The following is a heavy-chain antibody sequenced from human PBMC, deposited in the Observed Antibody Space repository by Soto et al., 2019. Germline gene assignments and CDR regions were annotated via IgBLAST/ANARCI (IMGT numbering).Heavy chain of an antibody. CDR1: GYEFTNYW. CDR2: IDPSDSYT. D-gene: IGHD1-26*01. Sequence: GEYLQISWEGSGYEFTNYWINWVRQMPGKGLEWMGRIDPSDSYTNYNPSFQGHVTFLVDKSLSTAYVQWSSLKASDTAMYFCGRHGGAGYIIAYRGRGTLATGSS. CDR3: GRHGGAGYIIAY. V-gene: IGHV5-10-1*01. J-gene: IGHJ4*02.